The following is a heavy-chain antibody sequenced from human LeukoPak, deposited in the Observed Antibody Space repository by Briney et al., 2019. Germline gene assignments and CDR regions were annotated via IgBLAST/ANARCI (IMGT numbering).Heavy chain of an antibody. CDR2: VTGSGSACST. CDR1: GFTFSIYA. D-gene: IGHD3-10*01. CDR3: AQDSWFSYGSGSYYAGDWFDP. J-gene: IGHJ5*02. V-gene: IGHV3-23*01. Sequence: GGALRLSCAASGFTFSIYAMSGVRQAPGKGLEWGSGVTGSGSACSTYYADSVKGRFTISRDNSKNTLYLQMNSLRAEDTAVYYRAQDSWFSYGSGSYYAGDWFDPWRQGPLVTVSS.